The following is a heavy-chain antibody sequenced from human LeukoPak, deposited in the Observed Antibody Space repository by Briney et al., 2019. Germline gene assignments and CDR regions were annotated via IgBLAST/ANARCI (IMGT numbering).Heavy chain of an antibody. D-gene: IGHD3-10*01. CDR2: ISYDGSNK. CDR3: AKQASYYLKTPGLDAFDI. CDR1: GFTFSSYG. Sequence: GGSLRLSCAASGFTFSSYGMHWVRQAPGKGLEWVAVISYDGSNKYYADSVKGRFTISRDNSKNTLYLQMNSLRAEDTAVFYCAKQASYYLKTPGLDAFDIWGQGTMVTVSS. V-gene: IGHV3-30*18. J-gene: IGHJ3*02.